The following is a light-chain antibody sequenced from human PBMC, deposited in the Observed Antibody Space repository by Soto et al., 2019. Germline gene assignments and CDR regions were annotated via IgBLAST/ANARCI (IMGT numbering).Light chain of an antibody. CDR2: GNT. CDR3: LSFDSSLSVV. Sequence: QSVLTQPPSVSGAPGQRVTISCTGSSSNIGAGYDVHWYQQLPGRAPKLIIYGNTNRPSGVPDRFSGSKSGTSASLAITGLQAEDEADYYCLSFDSSLSVVFGGVTKLTVL. J-gene: IGLJ2*01. CDR1: SSNIGAGYD. V-gene: IGLV1-40*01.